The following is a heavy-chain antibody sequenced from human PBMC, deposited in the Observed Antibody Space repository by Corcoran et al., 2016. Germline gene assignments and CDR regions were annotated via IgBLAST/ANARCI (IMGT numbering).Heavy chain of an antibody. D-gene: IGHD6-19*01. V-gene: IGHV4-34*01. CDR1: GGSFSGYY. CDR3: ASLGSSGWYSRFLGYYYYGMDV. J-gene: IGHJ6*02. CDR2: INHSGST. Sequence: QVQLQQWGAGLLKPSETLSLTCAVYGGSFSGYYWSWIRQPPGKGLEWIGEINHSGSTNYNPSLKSRVTISVDTSKNQFSLKLSSVTAADTAVYYCASLGSSGWYSRFLGYYYYGMDVWGQGTTVTVSS.